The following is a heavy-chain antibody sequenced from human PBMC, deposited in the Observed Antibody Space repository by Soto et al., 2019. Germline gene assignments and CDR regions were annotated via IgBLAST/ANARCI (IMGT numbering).Heavy chain of an antibody. V-gene: IGHV4-38-2*02. Sequence: PSETPSLTCAVSGYSISSGYYWGWIRQPPGKGLEWIGSIYHSGSTYYNPSLKSRVTISVDTSKNQFSLKLSSVTAADTAVYYCARDLYYDFWSGPPYYYSGMDVWGQGTTVTVSS. J-gene: IGHJ6*02. CDR1: GYSISSGYY. D-gene: IGHD3-3*01. CDR2: IYHSGST. CDR3: ARDLYYDFWSGPPYYYSGMDV.